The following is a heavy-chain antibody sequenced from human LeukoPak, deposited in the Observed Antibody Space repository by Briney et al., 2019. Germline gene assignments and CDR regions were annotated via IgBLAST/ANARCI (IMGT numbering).Heavy chain of an antibody. J-gene: IGHJ4*02. D-gene: IGHD3-22*01. Sequence: GGSLRLSCAASGFTFNNYAMSWVRQALGKGLEWVSAISDSGGYTYYADSVKGRFTISRDNSKNTLYLQMNSLRAEDTAVYYCAREDDSSGYYYFGSWGQGTLVTVSS. CDR1: GFTFNNYA. CDR3: AREDDSSGYYYFGS. V-gene: IGHV3-23*01. CDR2: ISDSGGYT.